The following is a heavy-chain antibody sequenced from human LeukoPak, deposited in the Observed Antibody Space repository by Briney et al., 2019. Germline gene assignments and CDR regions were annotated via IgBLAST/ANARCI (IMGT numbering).Heavy chain of an antibody. J-gene: IGHJ4*02. CDR3: ARELGIAVAGFDY. CDR2: IWYDGSNK. Sequence: GRSLRLSCAASGFTFSSYGMHWVRQAPGKGLEWVAVIWYDGSNKYYADSVKGRFTISRDNSENTLYLQMNSLRAEDTAVYYCARELGIAVAGFDYWGQGTLVTVSS. CDR1: GFTFSSYG. D-gene: IGHD6-19*01. V-gene: IGHV3-33*01.